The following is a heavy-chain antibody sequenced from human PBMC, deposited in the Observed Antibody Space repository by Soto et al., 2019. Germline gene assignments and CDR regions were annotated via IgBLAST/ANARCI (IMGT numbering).Heavy chain of an antibody. CDR1: GGTFSSYT. J-gene: IGHJ4*02. CDR3: ARDPQYSSSWYGSPYFDY. V-gene: IGHV1-69*08. CDR2: IIPILGIA. Sequence: QVQLVQSGAEVKKPGSSVKVSCKASGGTFSSYTISWVRQAPGQGLEWMGRIIPILGIANYAQKFQGRVTITADKSTSTAYMELSSLRSEDTAVYYCARDPQYSSSWYGSPYFDYWGQGTLVTVSS. D-gene: IGHD6-13*01.